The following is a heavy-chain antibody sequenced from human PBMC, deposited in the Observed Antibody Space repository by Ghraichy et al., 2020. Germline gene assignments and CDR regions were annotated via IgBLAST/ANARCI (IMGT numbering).Heavy chain of an antibody. V-gene: IGHV4-38-2*01. CDR3: ARAYYDSSCYYRWDY. J-gene: IGHJ4*02. Sequence: SETLSLTCAVSGFSLSSGFYWGWIRQPPGKGLEWIGNIHYGGNTYYSPSLQSRVTISVDTSKNQFSLKVTSVPAADTDLYYCARAYYDSSCYYRWDYWGQGTLVTVSS. CDR2: IHYGGNT. CDR1: GFSLSSGFY. D-gene: IGHD3-22*01.